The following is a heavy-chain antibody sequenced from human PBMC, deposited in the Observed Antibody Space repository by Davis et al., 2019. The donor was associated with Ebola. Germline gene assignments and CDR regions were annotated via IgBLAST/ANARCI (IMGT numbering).Heavy chain of an antibody. V-gene: IGHV3-23*01. CDR3: AKGSYYGDYGGGNY. Sequence: PGGSLRLSCAASEFTFSSYAMSWVRQAPGKGLEWVSAISGSGGSTYYADSVKGRLTISRDNSKNTLYLQMNSLRAEDTAVYYCAKGSYYGDYGGGNYWGQGTLVTVSS. D-gene: IGHD4-17*01. CDR2: ISGSGGST. CDR1: EFTFSSYA. J-gene: IGHJ4*02.